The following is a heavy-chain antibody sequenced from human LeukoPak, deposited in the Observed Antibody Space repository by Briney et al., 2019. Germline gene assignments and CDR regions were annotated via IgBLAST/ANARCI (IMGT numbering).Heavy chain of an antibody. J-gene: IGHJ4*02. CDR1: GFTFSDYY. CDR2: ISSDSSTI. CDR3: ANTEYQRLGTDY. Sequence: GGSLRLSCAASGFTFSDYYMSWLRQAPGKGLEWVPYISSDSSTIYYADSVKGRFTISRDNAKKSLYLQMSSLRTEDTAVYYCANTEYQRLGTDYWGQGTLVTVSS. D-gene: IGHD2-2*01. V-gene: IGHV3-11*04.